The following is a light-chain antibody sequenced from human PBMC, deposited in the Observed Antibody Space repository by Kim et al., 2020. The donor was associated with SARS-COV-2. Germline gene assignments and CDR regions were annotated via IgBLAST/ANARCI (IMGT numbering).Light chain of an antibody. V-gene: IGLV3-19*01. CDR1: SLKNYY. J-gene: IGLJ2*01. Sequence: SSELTQDPAVSVALGQTVRLTCQGDSLKNYYATWYQQRPGQAPLLVLYGKSTRPSGIPDRFSGSASGNTASLTITGAQAEDEADYYCTSRDSSGDHVVFGGGTK. CDR2: GKS. CDR3: TSRDSSGDHVV.